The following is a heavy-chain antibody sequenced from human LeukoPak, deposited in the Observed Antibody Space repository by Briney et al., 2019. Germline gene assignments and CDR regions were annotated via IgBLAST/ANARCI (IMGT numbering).Heavy chain of an antibody. Sequence: SETLSLTCAVYGGSFSGYYWSWIRQPPGKGLGWIGEINHSGSTNYNPSLKSRVTISVDTSKNQFSLKLSSVTAADTAVYYCARARWHSNIAARDRRDWFDPWGQGTLVTVSS. CDR2: INHSGST. CDR3: ARARWHSNIAARDRRDWFDP. D-gene: IGHD6-6*01. CDR1: GGSFSGYY. V-gene: IGHV4-34*01. J-gene: IGHJ5*02.